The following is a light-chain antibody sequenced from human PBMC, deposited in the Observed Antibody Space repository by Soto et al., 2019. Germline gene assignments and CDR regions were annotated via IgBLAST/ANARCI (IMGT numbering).Light chain of an antibody. CDR2: WAS. CDR3: QQYYSTPGT. CDR1: QSILYTSNNKNY. Sequence: DIVMTQSPYSLAVSLGERATINCKSSQSILYTSNNKNYLAWYQQKPGQPPKLLIYWASIRESGVPDRFSGGGSGTDFTLTISSLQAEDVAVYYCQQYYSTPGTFGPGTKVDIK. J-gene: IGKJ3*01. V-gene: IGKV4-1*01.